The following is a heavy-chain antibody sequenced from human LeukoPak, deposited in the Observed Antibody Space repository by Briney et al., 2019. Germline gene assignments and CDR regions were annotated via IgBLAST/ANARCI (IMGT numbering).Heavy chain of an antibody. V-gene: IGHV4-38-2*02. Sequence: SETLSLTCTVSGYSISSGYYWGWIRQPPGKGLEWIGEINHSGSTNYNPSLKSRVTISVDTSKNQFSLKLSSVTAADTAVYYCARGRRYYARPYNWFDPGAREPWSPSPQ. D-gene: IGHD3-10*01. CDR3: ARGRRYYARPYNWFDP. J-gene: IGHJ5*02. CDR1: GYSISSGYY. CDR2: INHSGST.